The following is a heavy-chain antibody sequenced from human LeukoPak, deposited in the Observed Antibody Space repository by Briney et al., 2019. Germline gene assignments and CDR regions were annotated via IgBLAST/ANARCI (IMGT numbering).Heavy chain of an antibody. D-gene: IGHD2-21*02. CDR1: GVTFSNYA. Sequence: GGSLRLSCTASGVTFSNYAMAWVHQAPGKGLEWVTGITGNGGTTYHADSVKGRFTISRDNSKNTLYLQMNSLRAEGSAVFYCAKSVTQSTSYFDYWGQGTLVIVSS. CDR3: AKSVTQSTSYFDY. V-gene: IGHV3-23*01. CDR2: ITGNGGTT. J-gene: IGHJ4*02.